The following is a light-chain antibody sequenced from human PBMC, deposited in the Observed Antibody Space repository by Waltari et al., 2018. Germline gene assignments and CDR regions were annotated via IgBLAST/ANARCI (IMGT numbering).Light chain of an antibody. V-gene: IGLV3-19*01. Sequence: SSELTQDPAVSVALGQTVRITCQGDSLRTYYVSWFHQKPGQAPALVIYGKNNRPSGIPERFSASSSGRTASLTIIGAQAEDEADYYCHSRDSSGDVIIGGGTKLTVV. CDR1: SLRTYY. J-gene: IGLJ2*01. CDR3: HSRDSSGDVI. CDR2: GKN.